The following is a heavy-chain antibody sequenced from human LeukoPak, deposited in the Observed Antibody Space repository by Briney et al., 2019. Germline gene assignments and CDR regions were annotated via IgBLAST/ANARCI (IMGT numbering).Heavy chain of an antibody. J-gene: IGHJ5*02. V-gene: IGHV4-39*07. Sequence: SETLSLTCTVSGGSISSSSYYWSWIRQPPGKGLEWIGEINHSGSTNYNPSLKSRVFISVDTSKNQFSLKLTSVTAADTAVYYCATRPDIATTGPGWFDPWGQGTPVIVSS. D-gene: IGHD6-13*01. CDR2: INHSGST. CDR3: ATRPDIATTGPGWFDP. CDR1: GGSISSSSYY.